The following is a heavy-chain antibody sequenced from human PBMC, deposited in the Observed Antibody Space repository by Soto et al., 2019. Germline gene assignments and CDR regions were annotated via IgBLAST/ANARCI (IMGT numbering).Heavy chain of an antibody. D-gene: IGHD3-3*01. CDR3: ARDLTIFGVVTPQYYFDY. Sequence: ASVKVSFKASGYTFTSYYMHWLRQAPGQGLEWMGIINPSGGSTSYAQKFQGRVTMTRDTSTSTVYMELSSLRSEDTAVYYCARDLTIFGVVTPQYYFDYWGQGTLVTVSS. CDR1: GYTFTSYY. CDR2: INPSGGST. J-gene: IGHJ4*02. V-gene: IGHV1-46*01.